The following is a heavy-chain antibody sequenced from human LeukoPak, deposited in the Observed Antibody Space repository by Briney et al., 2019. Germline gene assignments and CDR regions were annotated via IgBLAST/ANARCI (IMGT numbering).Heavy chain of an antibody. CDR2: ISAYNGNT. Sequence: ASVKVSCKASGYTFTSYGISWVRQAPGQGLEWMGWISAYNGNTNYAHKLQGRVTMTTDTSTSTAYMELRSLRSDDTAVYYCARDPEGYCSSTSCPGDWFDPWGQGTLVTVSS. CDR1: GYTFTSYG. CDR3: ARDPEGYCSSTSCPGDWFDP. J-gene: IGHJ5*02. V-gene: IGHV1-18*01. D-gene: IGHD2-2*01.